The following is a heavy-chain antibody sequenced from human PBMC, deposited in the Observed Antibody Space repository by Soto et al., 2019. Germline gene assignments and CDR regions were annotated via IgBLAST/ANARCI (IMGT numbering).Heavy chain of an antibody. CDR2: IYYSGST. CDR3: ARTKGLFNWFDP. Sequence: AETLSLTCTVSGGSISSYYWSWIRQPPGKGLEWIGYIYYSGSTNYNPSLKSRVTISVDTSKNQFSLKLSSVTAADTAVYYCARTKGLFNWFDPWGQGTLVTVSS. J-gene: IGHJ5*02. V-gene: IGHV4-59*08. D-gene: IGHD2-8*01. CDR1: GGSISSYY.